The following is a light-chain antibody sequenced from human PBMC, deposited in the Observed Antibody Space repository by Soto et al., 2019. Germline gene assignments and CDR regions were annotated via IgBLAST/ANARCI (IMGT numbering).Light chain of an antibody. V-gene: IGKV3-15*01. CDR1: QSVSSN. Sequence: VMTQSPATLSVSPGERATLSCRASQSVSSNLAWYQQKPGQAPRLLIYGASTRATGIPARFSGSGSGTEFTLTISSLQSEDFAVYFCQQYNNWPPWTFGQGTKVDIK. CDR2: GAS. CDR3: QQYNNWPPWT. J-gene: IGKJ1*01.